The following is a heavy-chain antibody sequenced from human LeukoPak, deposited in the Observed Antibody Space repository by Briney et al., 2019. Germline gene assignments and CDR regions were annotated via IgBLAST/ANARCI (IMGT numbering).Heavy chain of an antibody. CDR3: ARAFDY. Sequence: GRSLRLSCAASGFTFSIFQMNWVRQAPGKGLEWVSYISSSGTTIYYADSVKGRFTTSRDNARNSLYLQMNSLRVEDTAIYYCARAFDYWGQGTLVTVSS. CDR1: GFTFSIFQ. J-gene: IGHJ4*02. CDR2: ISSSGTTI. V-gene: IGHV3-48*03.